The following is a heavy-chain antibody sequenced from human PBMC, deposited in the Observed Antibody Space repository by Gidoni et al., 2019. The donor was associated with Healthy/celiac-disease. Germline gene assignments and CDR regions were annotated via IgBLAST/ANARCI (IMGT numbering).Heavy chain of an antibody. CDR1: GFTFSSYE. J-gene: IGHJ6*02. CDR3: ARDLEVTVHYYYGMDV. Sequence: EVQLVESGGGLVQPGGSLRLSCAASGFTFSSYEMNWVRQAPGKGLGLVSYISSSGSTIYYADSVKGRFTISRDNAKNSLYLQMNSLRAEDTAVYYCARDLEVTVHYYYGMDVWGQGTTVTVSS. D-gene: IGHD3-3*01. V-gene: IGHV3-48*03. CDR2: ISSSGSTI.